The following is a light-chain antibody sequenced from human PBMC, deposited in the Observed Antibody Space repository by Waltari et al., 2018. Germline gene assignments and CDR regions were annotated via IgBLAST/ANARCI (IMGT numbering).Light chain of an antibody. CDR3: QSYDSSLSLVV. Sequence: QSVLTQPPSVSGAPGQRVTISCTGSRSNIGANFDVHWYQHRPWTAPRPLIYGNCNRPSGVPDRFSGSKSGTSASLAITGLQAEDEANYYCQSYDSSLSLVVFGGGTKLTVL. CDR1: RSNIGANFD. V-gene: IGLV1-40*01. J-gene: IGLJ2*01. CDR2: GNC.